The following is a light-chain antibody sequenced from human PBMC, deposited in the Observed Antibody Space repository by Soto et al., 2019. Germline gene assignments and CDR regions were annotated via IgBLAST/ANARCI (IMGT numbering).Light chain of an antibody. J-gene: IGLJ2*01. Sequence: QSVLTQPASVSGSPGQSITISCTGTSSDVGGYNYVSWYQQHPGKAPKLIIYEVAHRPSGVSDRFSGSKSGNTASLTISGLQADDEADYYCSSYTNIVTPVFGGGTKLTVL. CDR2: EVA. V-gene: IGLV2-14*01. CDR1: SSDVGGYNY. CDR3: SSYTNIVTPV.